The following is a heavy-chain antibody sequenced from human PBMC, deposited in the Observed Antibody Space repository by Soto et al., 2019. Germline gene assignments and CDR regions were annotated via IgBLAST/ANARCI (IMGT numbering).Heavy chain of an antibody. CDR1: GFTFRTYT. Sequence: EVQLVESGGGLVKPGGSLRLSCISSGFTFRTYTMNWVRQAPGKGLEWVSGIRGFSPYTFYAESVKGRFTISRDNAKXXLXLQMNSLRAEDTAVYYCARDRGYDAHDYYYNAMDVWGQGTTVTVSS. D-gene: IGHD3-10*01. CDR3: ARDRGYDAHDYYYNAMDV. J-gene: IGHJ6*02. V-gene: IGHV3-21*01. CDR2: IRGFSPYT.